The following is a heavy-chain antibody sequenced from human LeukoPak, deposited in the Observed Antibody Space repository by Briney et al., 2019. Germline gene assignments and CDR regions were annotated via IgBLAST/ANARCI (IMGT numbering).Heavy chain of an antibody. V-gene: IGHV4-39*01. Sequence: SETLSLTCTVSGGSISSSSYYWGWIRQPPGKGLEWIGSIYYSGSTYYNPSLKSRVTISVDTSKNQFSLKLSSVTAADTAVYYCARVRCSGGSCYSGGFDLWGRGTLVTVSS. D-gene: IGHD2-15*01. CDR2: IYYSGST. CDR3: ARVRCSGGSCYSGGFDL. CDR1: GGSISSSSYY. J-gene: IGHJ2*01.